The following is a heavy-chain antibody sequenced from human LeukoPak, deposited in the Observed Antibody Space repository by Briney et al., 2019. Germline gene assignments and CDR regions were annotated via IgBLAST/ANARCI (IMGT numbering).Heavy chain of an antibody. CDR1: GFTVITND. CDR2: LYSDGNT. D-gene: IGHD1-14*01. Sequence: GGSLRLSCAASGFTVITNDITWVRQAPGEGLECVSVLYSDGNTKYANSVQDRFTISRDNSKNTLYLEMNSLSPDDTAVYYCARGVEPLAANTLAYWGQGTLVTVSS. V-gene: IGHV3-53*01. J-gene: IGHJ4*02. CDR3: ARGVEPLAANTLAY.